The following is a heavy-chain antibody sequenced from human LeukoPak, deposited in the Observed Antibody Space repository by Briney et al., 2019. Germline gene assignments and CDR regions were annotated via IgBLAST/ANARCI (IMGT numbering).Heavy chain of an antibody. CDR2: FSVSGGIT. V-gene: IGHV3-23*01. CDR3: TKEGSPMSATTGRYSFDH. CDR1: GFTFTTYA. Sequence: EPVGALRLSCAASGFTFTTYAMSGVHQAPGKGLEWVPTFSVSGGITSYADSVKGQFTISRDNPKNTLYLQMNSLKADDTVVYYCTKEGSPMSATTGRYSFDHWGRGTLSPSPQ. D-gene: IGHD4-17*01. J-gene: IGHJ4*02.